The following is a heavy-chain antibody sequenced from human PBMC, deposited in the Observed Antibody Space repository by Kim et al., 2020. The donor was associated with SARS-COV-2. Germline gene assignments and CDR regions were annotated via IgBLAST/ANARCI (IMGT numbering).Heavy chain of an antibody. J-gene: IGHJ6*02. Sequence: GGSLRLSCTTSGFTFKNYGMHWVRQAPGKGLEWVAVIWLDGSNAFYEDSLKGRFTISRDNFKNILYLHMNSLRAEDTAVYYCAKAGSVGTYYYYGLDVWGQGTTVTVSS. CDR3: AKAGSVGTYYYYGLDV. D-gene: IGHD7-27*01. V-gene: IGHV3-33*06. CDR2: IWLDGSNA. CDR1: GFTFKNYG.